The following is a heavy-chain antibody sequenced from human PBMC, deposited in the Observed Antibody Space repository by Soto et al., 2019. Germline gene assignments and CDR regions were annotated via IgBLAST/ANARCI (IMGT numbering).Heavy chain of an antibody. D-gene: IGHD3-10*01. Sequence: GGSLRLSCAASGFTFSSYAMSWVRQAPGKGLEWVSAISGSGGSTYYADSVKGRFTISRDNSKNTLYLQMNSLRAEDAAVYYCTTVSPLWFGGYYYYGMDVWGQGTTVTVSS. CDR1: GFTFSSYA. CDR3: TTVSPLWFGGYYYYGMDV. J-gene: IGHJ6*02. CDR2: ISGSGGST. V-gene: IGHV3-23*01.